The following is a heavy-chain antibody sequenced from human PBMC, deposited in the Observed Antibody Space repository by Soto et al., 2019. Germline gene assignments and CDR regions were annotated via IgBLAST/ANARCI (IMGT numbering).Heavy chain of an antibody. J-gene: IGHJ4*02. D-gene: IGHD5-18*01. CDR2: ISDDGASI. V-gene: IGHV3-48*03. CDR1: GFSFSSFA. Sequence: GGSLRLSCEASGFSFSSFAMNWVRQAPGRGLEWVSYISDDGASIYYADSLKGRFTISRDNAKNSLSLQMNNLRAEDTAVYYCARENSVQAWLHHFDHWGLGTLVTVSS. CDR3: ARENSVQAWLHHFDH.